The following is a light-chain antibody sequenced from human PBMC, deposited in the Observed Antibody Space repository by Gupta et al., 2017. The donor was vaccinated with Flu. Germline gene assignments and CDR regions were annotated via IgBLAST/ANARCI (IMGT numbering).Light chain of an antibody. CDR1: SLRNYF. J-gene: IGLJ2*01. CDR3: NSRDSSDNQVI. CDR2: GKN. Sequence: SSELTQDPAVSVALGQTVRITCQGDSLRNYFASWYQQKPGQAPLLVIHGKNNRPSGVPDRFSGSSSGYTASLTITGAQAEDEADYYCNSRDSSDNQVIFGGGTKLTV. V-gene: IGLV3-19*01.